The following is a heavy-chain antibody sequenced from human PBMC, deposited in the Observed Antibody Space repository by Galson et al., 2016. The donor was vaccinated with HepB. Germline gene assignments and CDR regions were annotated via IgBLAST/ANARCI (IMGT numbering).Heavy chain of an antibody. CDR1: GVNFDIYG. CDR2: IAHDGSEK. CDR3: AKFRYDNSSIDFDS. V-gene: IGHV3-30*18. J-gene: IGHJ4*02. D-gene: IGHD3-9*01. Sequence: SLRLSCAVSGVNFDIYGMHWVRQGPGKGLEWLAVIAHDGSEKHYADSLKGRFTISRDNSKDTLYLQMNSLRPEDTAVYYCAKFRYDNSSIDFDSWGQGTLVIVSS.